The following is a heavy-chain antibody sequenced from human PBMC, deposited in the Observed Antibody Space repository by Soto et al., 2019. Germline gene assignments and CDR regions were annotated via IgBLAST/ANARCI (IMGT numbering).Heavy chain of an antibody. CDR3: ARGVSSGYSYGYEDYFDY. J-gene: IGHJ4*02. D-gene: IGHD5-18*01. CDR2: IWYDGSNK. V-gene: IGHV3-33*01. Sequence: QVQLVESGGGVVQPGRSLRLSCAASGFTFSSYGMHWVRQAPGKGLEWVAVIWYDGSNKYYADSVKGRFTISRDNSKNAXXLQMNSLRAEDTAVYYWARGVSSGYSYGYEDYFDYWGQGTLVTVSS. CDR1: GFTFSSYG.